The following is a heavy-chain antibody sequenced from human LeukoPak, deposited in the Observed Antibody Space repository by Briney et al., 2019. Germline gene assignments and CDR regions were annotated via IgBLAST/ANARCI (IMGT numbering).Heavy chain of an antibody. V-gene: IGHV3-30*18. J-gene: IGHJ4*02. CDR3: AKDQESRVTAIFDY. CDR2: ISYDGSNK. CDR1: GFTFSSYG. D-gene: IGHD2-21*02. Sequence: GGSLRLSCAASGFTFSSYGMHWVRQAPGKGLEWVAVISYDGSNKYYADSVKGRFTISRDNSKNTLYLQMNSLRAEDTAVYYCAKDQESRVTAIFDYWGQGTLVTVSS.